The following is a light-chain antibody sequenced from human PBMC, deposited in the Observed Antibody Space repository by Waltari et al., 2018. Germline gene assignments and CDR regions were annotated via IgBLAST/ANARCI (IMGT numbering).Light chain of an antibody. V-gene: IGLV2-14*01. Sequence: QSALTQPADVSGSPGQSIPIFCAVTSSGVGDYKFVFWYQQQPDQAPTLMIYDVTYRPSGVSTRFSGSKSGNTASLTISGLQTEDEADYYCNSYTSRGTHVFGTGTKVTVL. CDR3: NSYTSRGTHV. CDR2: DVT. J-gene: IGLJ1*01. CDR1: SSGVGDYKF.